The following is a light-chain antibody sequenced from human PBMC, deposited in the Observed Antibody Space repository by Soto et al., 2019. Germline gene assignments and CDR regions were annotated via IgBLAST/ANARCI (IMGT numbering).Light chain of an antibody. CDR1: QSVGISY. J-gene: IGKJ3*01. V-gene: IGKV3-20*01. Sequence: VVLTQSPGTLSLSPGERATLSCRASQSVGISYIAWYQHKPGQAPRLLIYGASSRAAGIPDRFSGSGSGTDFTLTISRLEPEDIATYYCQQYDTLSFTFGPGTKVDIK. CDR2: GAS. CDR3: QQYDTLSFT.